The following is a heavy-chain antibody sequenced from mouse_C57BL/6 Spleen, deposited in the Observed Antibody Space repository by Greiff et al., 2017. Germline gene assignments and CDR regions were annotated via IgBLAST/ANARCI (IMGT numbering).Heavy chain of an antibody. CDR3: ARGTYYYGSSYDYAMDY. D-gene: IGHD1-1*01. Sequence: EVQLVESGGGLVKPGGSLKLSCAASGFTFSDYGMHWVRQAPEKGLEWVAYISSGSSTIYYADTVKGRFTISRDNAKNTLFLQMTRLRSEDTAMYYCARGTYYYGSSYDYAMDYWGQGTSVTVSS. J-gene: IGHJ4*01. CDR1: GFTFSDYG. V-gene: IGHV5-17*01. CDR2: ISSGSSTI.